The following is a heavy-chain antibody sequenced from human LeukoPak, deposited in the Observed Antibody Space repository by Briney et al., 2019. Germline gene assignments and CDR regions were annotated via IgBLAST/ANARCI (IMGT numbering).Heavy chain of an antibody. J-gene: IGHJ4*02. Sequence: GGSLRLSCAASGFTFSSYAMHWVRQAPGKGLEWVSGISWNSGSIGYADSVKGRFTISRDNAKNSLYLQMNSLRAEDTALYYCAKGLVYSSGWYYFDYWGQGTLVTVSS. CDR2: ISWNSGSI. CDR1: GFTFSSYA. CDR3: AKGLVYSSGWYYFDY. D-gene: IGHD6-19*01. V-gene: IGHV3-9*01.